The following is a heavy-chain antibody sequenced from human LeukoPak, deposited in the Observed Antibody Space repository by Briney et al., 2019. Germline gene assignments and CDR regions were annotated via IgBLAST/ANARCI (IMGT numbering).Heavy chain of an antibody. CDR3: ARDGSSGWYDY. D-gene: IGHD6-19*01. CDR1: GYTFTSYG. Sequence: ASVKVSCKASGYTFTSYGISWVRQAPGQGLEWMGWTSAYNGNTNYAQKLQGRVTMTTDTSTSTVYMELRSLRSDDTAVYYCARDGSSGWYDYWGQGTLVTVSS. V-gene: IGHV1-18*01. J-gene: IGHJ4*02. CDR2: TSAYNGNT.